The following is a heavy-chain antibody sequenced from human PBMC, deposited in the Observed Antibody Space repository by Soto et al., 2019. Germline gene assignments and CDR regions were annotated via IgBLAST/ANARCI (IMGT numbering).Heavy chain of an antibody. V-gene: IGHV1-46*03. CDR1: GYTFTSYY. CDR2: INPSGGST. Sequence: QVQLVQSGAEVKKPGASVKVSCKASGYTFTSYYMHWVRQAPGQGLEWMGIINPSGGSTSYAQKFQGRVTMTRDTSTSTVYMELSSLRSEDMAVYYCARSPIVVVVAASNHWYFDLWGRGTLVTVSS. D-gene: IGHD2-15*01. CDR3: ARSPIVVVVAASNHWYFDL. J-gene: IGHJ2*01.